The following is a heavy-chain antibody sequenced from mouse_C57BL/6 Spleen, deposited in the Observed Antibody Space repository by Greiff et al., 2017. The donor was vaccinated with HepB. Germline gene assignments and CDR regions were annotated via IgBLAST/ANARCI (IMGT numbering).Heavy chain of an antibody. CDR2: ISSGSSTS. CDR3: VYDGYPYWYFDV. CDR1: GFTFSDYG. V-gene: IGHV5-17*01. J-gene: IGHJ1*03. D-gene: IGHD2-3*01. Sequence: VASGGGLVKPGGSLKLSCAASGFTFSDYGMHWVRQAPEKGLEWVAYISSGSSTSYYADTVKGRFTISIDTANNTLFLQLTSLRSEDTALYYCVYDGYPYWYFDVWGTGTTVTVSS.